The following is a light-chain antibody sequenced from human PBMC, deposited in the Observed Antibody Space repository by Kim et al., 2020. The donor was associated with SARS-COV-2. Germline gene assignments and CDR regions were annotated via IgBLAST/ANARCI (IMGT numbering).Light chain of an antibody. CDR1: QTVNTN. J-gene: IGKJ2*01. CDR3: QQYNNWPYT. V-gene: IGKV3-15*01. CDR2: GAS. Sequence: EVLMTQSPDILSVSPGDRATLSCRARQTVNTNLAWYQQKPGQAPRPVIYGASTRATGIPARFSGSGSGTDFTLSIDSLQSEDVAVYYCQQYNNWPYTFGQGTKLEI.